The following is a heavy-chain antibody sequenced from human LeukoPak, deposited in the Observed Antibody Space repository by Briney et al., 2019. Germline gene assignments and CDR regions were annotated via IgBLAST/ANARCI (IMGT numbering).Heavy chain of an antibody. Sequence: VASVKVSCKASGYTFTSYGISWVRQAPGQGLEWMGWISAYNGNTNYAQKLQGRVTMTTDTSTTTAYMELRSLRSDDTAFYYCARDIVVVTITGVDAFDIWGQGTMVTVSS. CDR1: GYTFTSYG. V-gene: IGHV1-18*01. D-gene: IGHD2-21*02. CDR3: ARDIVVVTITGVDAFDI. J-gene: IGHJ3*02. CDR2: ISAYNGNT.